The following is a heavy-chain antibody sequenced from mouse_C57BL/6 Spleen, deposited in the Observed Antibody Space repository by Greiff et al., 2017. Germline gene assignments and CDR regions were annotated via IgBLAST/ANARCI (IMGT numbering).Heavy chain of an antibody. CDR3: ARRCIYGLYAMDY. J-gene: IGHJ4*01. V-gene: IGHV2-9-1*01. CDR2: IWTGGGT. D-gene: IGHD1-1*02. CDR1: GFSLTSYA. Sequence: VKLVESGPGLVAPSQSLSITCTVSGFSLTSYAISWVRQPPGKGLEWLGVIWTGGGTNYNSALKSRLSISKDNSKSQVFLKMNSLQTDDTARYYCARRCIYGLYAMDYWGQGTSVTVSS.